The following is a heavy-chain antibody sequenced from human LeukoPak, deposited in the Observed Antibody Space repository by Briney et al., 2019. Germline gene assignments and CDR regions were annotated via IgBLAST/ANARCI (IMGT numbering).Heavy chain of an antibody. Sequence: GGSLRLSCASSGFSFSGYAMIWVRQAPGKGLELVSTISGSGASTFYADSVRGRFITSKDIPSNIVYLQMNSLRAEDTAVYYCAKGSRGYTNYHWGQGTLVTVSS. CDR3: AKGSRGYTNYH. J-gene: IGHJ4*02. CDR1: GFSFSGYA. CDR2: ISGSGAST. V-gene: IGHV3-23*01. D-gene: IGHD2-2*02.